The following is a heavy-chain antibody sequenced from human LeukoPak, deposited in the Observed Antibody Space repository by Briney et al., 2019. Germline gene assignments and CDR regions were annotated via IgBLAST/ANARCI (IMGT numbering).Heavy chain of an antibody. D-gene: IGHD2-15*01. Sequence: GGSLRLSCAASGYTFSSYAMHWVRQAPGKGLEWVAVISYDGSNKYYADSVKGRFTISRDNSKNTLYLQMNSLRAEDTAVYYCARGQDIVVVVAATSSLGAFDIWGQGTMVTVSS. CDR2: ISYDGSNK. CDR1: GYTFSSYA. J-gene: IGHJ3*02. V-gene: IGHV3-30-3*01. CDR3: ARGQDIVVVVAATSSLGAFDI.